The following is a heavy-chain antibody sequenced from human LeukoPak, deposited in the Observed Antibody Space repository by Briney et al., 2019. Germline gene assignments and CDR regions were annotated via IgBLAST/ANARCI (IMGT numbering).Heavy chain of an antibody. CDR3: AKDRSDWNNAFDY. J-gene: IGHJ4*02. V-gene: IGHV3-23*01. CDR1: GFTFSSRA. Sequence: PGGSLRLSCAASGFTFSSRAMSWVRQAPGKGLEWVSAIAGSGGTTYYADSVKGRFTISRDNSKNTLYLQMNSLRAEDTAVYYCAKDRSDWNNAFDYWGQGTLVTVSS. CDR2: IAGSGGTT. D-gene: IGHD1/OR15-1a*01.